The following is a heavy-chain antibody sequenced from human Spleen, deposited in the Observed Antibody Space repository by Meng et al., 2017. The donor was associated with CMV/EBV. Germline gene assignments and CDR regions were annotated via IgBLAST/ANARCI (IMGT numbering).Heavy chain of an antibody. CDR3: AKDLTKTSRRAAASGMDV. J-gene: IGHJ6*02. D-gene: IGHD6-13*01. CDR2: ISWNSGNI. V-gene: IGHV3-9*01. CDR1: GFTFYNYA. Sequence: SLKISCAASGFTFYNYAMHWVRQPPGKGLEWVAGISWNSGNIGYGDSVKGRFTISRDNAKNSLYLQMNSLRAEDTAVYYCAKDLTKTSRRAAASGMDVWGQGTTVTVSS.